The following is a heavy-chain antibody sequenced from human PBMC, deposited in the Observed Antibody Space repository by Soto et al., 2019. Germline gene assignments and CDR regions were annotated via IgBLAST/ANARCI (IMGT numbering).Heavy chain of an antibody. V-gene: IGHV4-39*01. D-gene: IGHD3-10*01. J-gene: IGHJ3*02. CDR3: ARSSALSDDAFDI. Sequence: SETLSLTCAVSGGSISSGGYYWTWIRQPPGTGLEWIGEINHSGSTNYNPSLKSRVTISVDTSKNQFSLKLSSVTAADTAVYYCARSSALSDDAFDIWGQGTMVTVSS. CDR2: INHSGST. CDR1: GGSISSGGYY.